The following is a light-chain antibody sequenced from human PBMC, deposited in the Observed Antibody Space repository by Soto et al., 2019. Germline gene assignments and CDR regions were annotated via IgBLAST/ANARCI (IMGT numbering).Light chain of an antibody. CDR1: QSVSSN. V-gene: IGKV3-15*01. CDR2: GTS. J-gene: IGKJ4*01. Sequence: IVMPQSPATLSVSPGERATLSCRASQSVSSNLAWYQQKPGQAPRLLIYGTSTRATGVPARFSGSRSGTEFTLTINSLQSEDFAVYYCQRYNNWPLTFGGGTKVDNK. CDR3: QRYNNWPLT.